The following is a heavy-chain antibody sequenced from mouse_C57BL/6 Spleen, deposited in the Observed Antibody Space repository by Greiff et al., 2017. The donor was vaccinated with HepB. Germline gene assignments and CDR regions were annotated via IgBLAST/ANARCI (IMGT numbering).Heavy chain of an antibody. D-gene: IGHD2-4*01. Sequence: VQLQQSGPELVKPGASVKISCKASGYSFTDYNMNWVKQSNGKSLEWIGVINPNYGTTSYNQKFKGKATLTVDQSSSTAYMQLNSLTSEDSAVYYGARVGGYDYSYAMDYWGQGTSVTVSS. J-gene: IGHJ4*01. CDR2: INPNYGTT. V-gene: IGHV1-39*01. CDR1: GYSFTDYN. CDR3: ARVGGYDYSYAMDY.